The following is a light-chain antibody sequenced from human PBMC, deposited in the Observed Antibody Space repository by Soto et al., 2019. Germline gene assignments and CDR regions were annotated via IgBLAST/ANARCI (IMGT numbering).Light chain of an antibody. V-gene: IGLV2-14*01. Sequence: QSALTQPASVSGSPGQSITISCTGTSSDVGGYNYVSWYQQHPGKAPKLMIYDVSNRPSGVSNRFSGSKSGNTASLTISGRQAGDEADYYCSSYTGSSTFVVFGGGTQLTVL. CDR1: SSDVGGYNY. J-gene: IGLJ2*01. CDR3: SSYTGSSTFVV. CDR2: DVS.